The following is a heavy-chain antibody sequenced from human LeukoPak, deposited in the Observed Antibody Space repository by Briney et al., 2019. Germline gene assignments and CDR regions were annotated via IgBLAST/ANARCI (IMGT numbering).Heavy chain of an antibody. CDR3: ARAAASSYGSGSYYYGSFFY. V-gene: IGHV4-34*01. CDR1: GGSFSNYY. Sequence: SETLSLTCAVSGGSFSNYYWSWIRQSPGKGLEWIGEINPSGTTKDNPSLKSRVTLSVDTSKNQFSLKLSSVTAADTAVYYCARAAASSYGSGSYYYGSFFYWGQGTLVTVSS. J-gene: IGHJ4*02. D-gene: IGHD3-10*01. CDR2: INPSGTT.